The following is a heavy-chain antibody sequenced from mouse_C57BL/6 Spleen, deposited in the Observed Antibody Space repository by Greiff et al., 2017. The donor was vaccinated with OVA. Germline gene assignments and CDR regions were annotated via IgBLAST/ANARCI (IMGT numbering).Heavy chain of an antibody. J-gene: IGHJ2*01. D-gene: IGHD2-3*01. CDR2: INPNNGGT. CDR3: ARRGSAFDGLYFDY. CDR1: GYTFTDYN. V-gene: IGHV1-22*01. Sequence: VQLKESGPELVKPGASVKMSCKASGYTFTDYNMHWVKQSHGKSLEWIGYINPNNGGTSYNQKFKGKATLTVNKSSSTAYMELRSLTSEDSAVYYCARRGSAFDGLYFDYWGQGTTLTVSS.